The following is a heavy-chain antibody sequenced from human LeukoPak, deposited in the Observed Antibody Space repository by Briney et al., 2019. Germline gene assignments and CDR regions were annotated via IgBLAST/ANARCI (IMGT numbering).Heavy chain of an antibody. CDR1: GFTFNNYA. V-gene: IGHV3-23*01. Sequence: GGSLRLSCAASGFTFNNYAMSWVRQAPGKGLEWVSSISGSGGRTYYADSVKGRFTISRDNAKNSLYLEMNSLRAEDTAVYYCARGGYCISTSCYVDYWGQGTLVTVSS. D-gene: IGHD2-2*01. CDR2: ISGSGGRT. J-gene: IGHJ4*02. CDR3: ARGGYCISTSCYVDY.